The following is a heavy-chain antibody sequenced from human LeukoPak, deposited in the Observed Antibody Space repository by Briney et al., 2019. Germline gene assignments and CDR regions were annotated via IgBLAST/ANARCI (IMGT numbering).Heavy chain of an antibody. Sequence: PGGSLRLSCAASGFTFSSYAMSWVRQAPGKGLEWVSAISGSGGSTYYADSMKGRFTISRDNSKNTLYLQMNSLRAEDTAVYYWAKDGRAATYYYDSGAYYYDYWGQGTLVSVSS. J-gene: IGHJ4*02. D-gene: IGHD3-22*01. CDR1: GFTFSSYA. CDR2: ISGSGGST. V-gene: IGHV3-23*01. CDR3: AKDGRAATYYYDSGAYYYDY.